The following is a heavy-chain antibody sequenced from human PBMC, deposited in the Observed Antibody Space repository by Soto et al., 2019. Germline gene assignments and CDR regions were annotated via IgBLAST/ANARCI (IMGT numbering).Heavy chain of an antibody. J-gene: IGHJ6*02. D-gene: IGHD3-22*01. V-gene: IGHV3-23*01. CDR1: EFTFGGYA. CDR3: AKDRESTADSSGLSGMDV. CDR2: ISGSGGST. Sequence: GVSLRLSWAAAEFTFGGYAVIWIIKAQGKGLEWVSAISGSGGSTYYADSVKGRFTISRDDSKNTLYLQMNSLRAEDTAVYYCAKDRESTADSSGLSGMDVWGQGTTVTVSS.